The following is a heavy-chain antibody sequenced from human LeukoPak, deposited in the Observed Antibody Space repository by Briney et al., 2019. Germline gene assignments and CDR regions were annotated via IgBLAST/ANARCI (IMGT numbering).Heavy chain of an antibody. Sequence: GGSLRLSCAASGFTFSSYSMNWVRQAPGKGLEWVSSISSSSSYIYYADSVKGRFTISRDNAKNSLYLQMNSLRAEDTAVYYCARGPAFWGGYAGYWGQGTLVTVSS. V-gene: IGHV3-21*01. CDR3: ARGPAFWGGYAGY. CDR1: GFTFSSYS. J-gene: IGHJ4*02. D-gene: IGHD3-3*01. CDR2: ISSSSSYI.